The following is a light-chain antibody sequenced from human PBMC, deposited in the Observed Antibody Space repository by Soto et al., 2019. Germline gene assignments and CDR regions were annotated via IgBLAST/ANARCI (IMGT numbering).Light chain of an antibody. CDR3: AAWDDSLNGYV. Sequence: QSVLTQSPSASGTPGQRVTISCSEGSSNIGGNTVNWYQQLPGTAPKLLIYSNNQRPSGVPDRFSGSKSGTSASLAISGLQSEDEADYYGAAWDDSLNGYVFGTGTKVTVL. CDR2: SNN. V-gene: IGLV1-44*01. CDR1: SSNIGGNT. J-gene: IGLJ1*01.